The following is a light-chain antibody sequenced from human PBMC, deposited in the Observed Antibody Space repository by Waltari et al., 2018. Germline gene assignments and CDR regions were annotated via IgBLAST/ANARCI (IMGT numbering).Light chain of an antibody. V-gene: IGLV2-23*02. CDR3: CSFAGYGIYV. Sequence: QSALTQPASVSGSPGQSITISCTAVNSNVDILHLVSWYQHHPGRNPRLLIYEISQRPSGISIRFSGSKSGNTDSLTISGLQPEDEADYFCCSFAGYGIYVFGSGTQVSVL. J-gene: IGLJ1*01. CDR1: NSNVDILHL. CDR2: EIS.